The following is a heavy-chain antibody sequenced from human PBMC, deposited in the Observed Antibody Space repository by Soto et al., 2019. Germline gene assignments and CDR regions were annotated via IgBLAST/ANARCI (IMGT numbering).Heavy chain of an antibody. CDR2: ISYDGSSK. Sequence: QVQLVESGGGVVQPGRSLRLSCAASGFTFSSYGMHWVRQAPGKGLERVTVISYDGSSKYYTDSVEGRFTVSRDNSKNTLYLQRNNLGAEDTAVYYCARDRQWLAYFDYWGQGTLVTVSS. D-gene: IGHD6-19*01. CDR3: ARDRQWLAYFDY. V-gene: IGHV3-30*03. J-gene: IGHJ4*02. CDR1: GFTFSSYG.